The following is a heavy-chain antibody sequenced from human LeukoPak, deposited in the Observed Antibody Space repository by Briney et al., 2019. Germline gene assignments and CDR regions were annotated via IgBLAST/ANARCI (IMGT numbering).Heavy chain of an antibody. CDR1: GFTFSSYA. CDR2: ISYDGSNK. CDR3: ARLFMESENYFDY. Sequence: GGSLRLSCAASGFTFSSYAMHWVRQAPGKGLEWVAVISYDGSNKYYADSVKGRFTISRDNSKNTLYLQMNSLRAEDTAVYYCARLFMESENYFDYWGQGTQVTVSS. J-gene: IGHJ4*02. V-gene: IGHV3-30-3*01. D-gene: IGHD3-3*01.